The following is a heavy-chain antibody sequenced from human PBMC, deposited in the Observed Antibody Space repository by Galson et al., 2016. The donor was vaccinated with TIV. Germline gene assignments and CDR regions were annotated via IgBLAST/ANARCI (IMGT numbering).Heavy chain of an antibody. CDR3: AKVRVGVHFDY. J-gene: IGHJ4*02. CDR1: GLTFSSSA. Sequence: SLRLSCAASGLTFSSSAMSWVRQAPGKGLEWVSTVSGTGSSTYYADSVKGRFTVSRDSSKDTLYLQMNSLRAEDTAVYYCAKVRVGVHFDYWGQGTLVTVSS. CDR2: VSGTGSST. D-gene: IGHD1-26*01. V-gene: IGHV3-23*01.